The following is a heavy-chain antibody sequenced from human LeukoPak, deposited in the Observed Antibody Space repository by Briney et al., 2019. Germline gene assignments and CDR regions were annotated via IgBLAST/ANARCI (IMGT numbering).Heavy chain of an antibody. Sequence: PGGSLRLSCAASGFTFSSYWMHWVRQAPGKGLVWVSRINSDGSSTSYADSVKGRFTISRDNAKNTLYLQMNSLRAEDTAVYYCAREVVVPAAISRLYSYYMDVWGKGTTVTVSS. D-gene: IGHD2-2*01. CDR1: GFTFSSYW. V-gene: IGHV3-74*01. CDR3: AREVVVPAAISRLYSYYMDV. J-gene: IGHJ6*03. CDR2: INSDGSST.